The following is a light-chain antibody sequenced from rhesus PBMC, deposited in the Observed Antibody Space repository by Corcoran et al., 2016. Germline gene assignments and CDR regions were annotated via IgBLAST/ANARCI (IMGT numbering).Light chain of an antibody. Sequence: QSVLTQPPSASGAPGQSVTISCSGSSSNIGSNDVYWYQQLPGTAPQLLIYYRNQRPSGVPDRFSGSKSDTSASLTISGLQAEDEADYYCCSYRSGSTFIFGVGTRLTVL. J-gene: IGLJ1*01. V-gene: IGLV1-81*01. CDR3: CSYRSGSTFI. CDR1: SSNIGSND. CDR2: YRN.